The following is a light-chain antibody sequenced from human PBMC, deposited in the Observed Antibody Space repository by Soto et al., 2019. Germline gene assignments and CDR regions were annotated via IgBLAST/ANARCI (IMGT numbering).Light chain of an antibody. CDR1: QSITSY. V-gene: IGKV3-11*01. J-gene: IGKJ2*01. CDR2: GAS. Sequence: EIVLTQSPGTLSLSPGERATLSCRASQSITSYLAWYQQKPGQAPRLLISGASNRATGIPDRFSGSGSGTDFTLTISSLEPEDFAVYYCQQRSNWPPSTFGQGTKLEIK. CDR3: QQRSNWPPST.